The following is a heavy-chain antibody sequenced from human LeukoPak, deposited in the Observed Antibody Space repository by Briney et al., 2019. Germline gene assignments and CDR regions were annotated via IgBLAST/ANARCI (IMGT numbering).Heavy chain of an antibody. CDR3: ARHDYYGSLNWFDP. D-gene: IGHD3-10*01. Sequence: SETLSFTCTVSGGSLNSPNYYWGWIRQPPGKGLEWIGTIYYSGTTYYNPSLKSRLTISVDTSKNQFSLKLTSVTAADTAAYYCARHDYYGSLNWFDPWGQGTLITVSS. CDR1: GGSLNSPNYY. V-gene: IGHV4-39*01. J-gene: IGHJ5*02. CDR2: IYYSGTT.